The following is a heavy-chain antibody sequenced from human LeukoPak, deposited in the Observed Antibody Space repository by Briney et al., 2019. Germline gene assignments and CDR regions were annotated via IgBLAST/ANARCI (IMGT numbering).Heavy chain of an antibody. CDR2: INPNSGGT. CDR3: AGDKPGIAAAGFDY. CDR1: GYTFTGYY. D-gene: IGHD6-13*01. J-gene: IGHJ4*02. Sequence: ASVKVSCKASGYTFTGYYMHGVRQAPGQGREWMGWINPNSGGTNKARKFQGRPTMTRHTPISTAYMELSRLRSDETAVYYCAGDKPGIAAAGFDYWGQGTLVTVSS. V-gene: IGHV1-2*02.